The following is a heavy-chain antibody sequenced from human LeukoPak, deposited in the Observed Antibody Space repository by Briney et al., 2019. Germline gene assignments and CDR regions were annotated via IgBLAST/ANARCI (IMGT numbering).Heavy chain of an antibody. CDR2: ISYDGSNK. D-gene: IGHD3-3*01. V-gene: IGHV3-30-3*01. CDR3: ARDHKPDTIFGVVIIGGYYYGMDV. J-gene: IGHJ6*02. CDR1: GFTFSSYA. Sequence: GGSLRLSCAASGFTFSSYAMHWVRQAPGKGLEWVAVISYDGSNKYYADSVKGRSTISRDNSKNTLYLQMNSLRAEDTAVYYCARDHKPDTIFGVVIIGGYYYGMDVWGQGTTVTVSS.